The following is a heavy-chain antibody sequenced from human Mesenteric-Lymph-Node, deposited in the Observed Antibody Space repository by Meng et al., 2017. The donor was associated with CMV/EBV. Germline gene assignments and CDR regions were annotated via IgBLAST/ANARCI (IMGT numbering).Heavy chain of an antibody. CDR1: GFTFSSYA. CDR2: ISGSGGST. Sequence: GGSLRLSCAASGFTFSSYAMSWVRQAPGKGLEWVSAISGSGGSTYYADSVKGRFTISRDNSKNTLYLQMNSLRAEDTAVYYCAKERRYYGSGSYYNPRYYGSYYYYGMDVWGQGTTVTVSS. D-gene: IGHD3-10*01. V-gene: IGHV3-23*01. CDR3: AKERRYYGSGSYYNPRYYGSYYYYGMDV. J-gene: IGHJ6*02.